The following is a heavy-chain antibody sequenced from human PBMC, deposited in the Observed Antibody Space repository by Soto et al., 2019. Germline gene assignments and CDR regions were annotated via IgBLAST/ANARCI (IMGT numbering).Heavy chain of an antibody. CDR3: ASSPADYGYRYYYGMDV. CDR1: GFTFSSYE. Sequence: PGGSLRLSCAASGFTFSSYEMNWVRQAPGKGLEWVSYISSSGSTIYYADSVKGRFTISRDNAKNSLYLQMNSLRAEDTAVYYCASSPADYGYRYYYGMDVWGQGTTVTVSS. J-gene: IGHJ6*02. CDR2: ISSSGSTI. D-gene: IGHD4-17*01. V-gene: IGHV3-48*03.